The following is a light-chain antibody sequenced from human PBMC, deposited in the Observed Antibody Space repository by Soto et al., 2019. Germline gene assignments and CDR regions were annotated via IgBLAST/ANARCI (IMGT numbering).Light chain of an antibody. Sequence: EIVMTQSPAALSVSPGERAALSCRASQSVGRNFAWYQQRPGQAPRVLIYGTSTRATGVPARFSGSGSGTDFTLTISSLQSEDFAVYYCQHYGTSALFGPGTKVDIK. V-gene: IGKV3-15*01. CDR2: GTS. CDR3: QHYGTSAL. CDR1: QSVGRN. J-gene: IGKJ3*01.